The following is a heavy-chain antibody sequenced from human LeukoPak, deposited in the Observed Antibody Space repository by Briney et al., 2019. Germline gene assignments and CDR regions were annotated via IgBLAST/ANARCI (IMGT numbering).Heavy chain of an antibody. CDR2: ISAYNGNT. V-gene: IGHV1-18*01. J-gene: IGHJ6*03. D-gene: IGHD6-13*01. Sequence: GASVKVSCKASGYTFTSYGISWVRQAPGQGLEWMGWISAYNGNTNYAQKLQGRVTMTTDTSTSTAYMELRSLRSDDTAVYYCARALEQLAPAPYYMDVWGKGTTVTVSS. CDR3: ARALEQLAPAPYYMDV. CDR1: GYTFTSYG.